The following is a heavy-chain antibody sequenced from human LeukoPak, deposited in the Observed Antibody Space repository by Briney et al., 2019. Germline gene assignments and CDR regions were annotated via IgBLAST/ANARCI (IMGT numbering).Heavy chain of an antibody. Sequence: SETLSLTCTVSGYSISSGYYWGWIRQPPGKGLEWIGSIYHSGSTYYNPSLKSRVTISVDTSKNQFSLKLSSVTAADTAVYYCASATLYSNYYYYTDVWGKGTTVTVSS. D-gene: IGHD6-13*01. CDR3: ASATLYSNYYYYTDV. V-gene: IGHV4-38-2*02. J-gene: IGHJ6*03. CDR2: IYHSGST. CDR1: GYSISSGYY.